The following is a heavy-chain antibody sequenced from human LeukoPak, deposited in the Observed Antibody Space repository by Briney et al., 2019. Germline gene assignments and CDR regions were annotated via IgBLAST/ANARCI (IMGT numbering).Heavy chain of an antibody. Sequence: PGGSLRLSCTASGFTFNTYAMSWVRQAPGKGLEWVSGISGSGDNTYYADSVKGRFTISRDNSKNTLYVQVNSLGTEGTGAYYCAKGSYYDSSGSFYFDYWGQGTLVTVSS. CDR2: ISGSGDNT. V-gene: IGHV3-23*01. CDR3: AKGSYYDSSGSFYFDY. CDR1: GFTFNTYA. J-gene: IGHJ4*02. D-gene: IGHD3-22*01.